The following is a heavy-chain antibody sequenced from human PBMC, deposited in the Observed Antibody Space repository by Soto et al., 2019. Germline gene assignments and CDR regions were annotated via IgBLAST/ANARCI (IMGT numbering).Heavy chain of an antibody. V-gene: IGHV4-39*01. D-gene: IGHD4-17*01. Sequence: SETLSLTCTVSGGSISSSSYYWGWIRQPPGKGLEWIGSIYYSGSTYYNPSLKSRVTISVDTSKNQFSLKLSSVTAADTAVYYCARGYGGNSSVWFDPWGQGTLVTVSS. CDR2: IYYSGST. CDR3: ARGYGGNSSVWFDP. CDR1: GGSISSSSYY. J-gene: IGHJ5*02.